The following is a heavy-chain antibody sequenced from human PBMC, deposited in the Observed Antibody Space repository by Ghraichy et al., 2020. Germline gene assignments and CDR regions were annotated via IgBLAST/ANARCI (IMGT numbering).Heavy chain of an antibody. D-gene: IGHD3-3*02. CDR1: GFIFSTYE. V-gene: IGHV3-48*03. Sequence: GALRLSCAASGFIFSTYEMNWVRQAPGKGLEWVSYISSSGSTIYYADSVKGRFTISRDNAKNSLYLQMNSLRAEDTAVYFCAKESSSILNRNWFDPWGQGTLVTVSS. CDR2: ISSSGSTI. J-gene: IGHJ5*02. CDR3: AKESSSILNRNWFDP.